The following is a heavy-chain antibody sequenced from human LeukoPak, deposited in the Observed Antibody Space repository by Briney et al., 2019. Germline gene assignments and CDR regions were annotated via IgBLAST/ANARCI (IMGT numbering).Heavy chain of an antibody. J-gene: IGHJ4*02. D-gene: IGHD1-26*01. Sequence: PGGSLRLSCAASGFTVSSNYMSWVRQAPGKGLEGVSVIYSGGSTYYADSLKGRFTISRDNAKNSLYLQMDSLRAEDTAVYYCARGGGGTYYHLLDYWGQGTLVTVSS. V-gene: IGHV3-66*01. CDR1: GFTVSSNY. CDR3: ARGGGGTYYHLLDY. CDR2: IYSGGST.